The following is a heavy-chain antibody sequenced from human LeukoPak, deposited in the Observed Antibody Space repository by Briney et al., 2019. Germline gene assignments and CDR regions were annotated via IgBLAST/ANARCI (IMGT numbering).Heavy chain of an antibody. CDR3: ARPRSSGYYYMDY. CDR2: INSDGSST. CDR1: GFTFSSYW. V-gene: IGHV3-74*01. Sequence: GGSLRLSCAASGFTFSSYWMHWVRQAPGKGLVWVSRINSDGSSTSYADSVKGRFTISRDNSKNTLYLQMNSLRAEDTAVYYCARPRSSGYYYMDYWGQGTLVTVSS. J-gene: IGHJ4*02. D-gene: IGHD3-22*01.